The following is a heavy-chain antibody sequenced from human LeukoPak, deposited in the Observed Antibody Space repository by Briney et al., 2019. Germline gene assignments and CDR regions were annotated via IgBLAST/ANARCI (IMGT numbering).Heavy chain of an antibody. J-gene: IGHJ6*03. CDR3: ARDSWIQLWHWYYYMDV. CDR1: GFTFSSYW. V-gene: IGHV3-7*01. CDR2: IKQDGSEK. D-gene: IGHD5-18*01. Sequence: PGGSLRLSCAASGFTFSSYWMSWVRQAPGKGLEWVANIKQDGSEKYYVDSVKGRFTISRDNAKNSLYLQMNSLRAEDTAVYYCARDSWIQLWHWYYYMDVWGKGTTVTVSS.